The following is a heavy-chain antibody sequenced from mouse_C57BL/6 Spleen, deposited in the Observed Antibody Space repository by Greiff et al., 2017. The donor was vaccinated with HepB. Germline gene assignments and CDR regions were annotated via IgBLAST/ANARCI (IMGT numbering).Heavy chain of an antibody. CDR2: INPNNGGT. J-gene: IGHJ1*03. CDR1: GYTFTDNN. CDR3: ARLRPRYWYFEV. D-gene: IGHD2-12*01. V-gene: IGHV1-18*01. Sequence: EVQLQQSGPELVKPGASVKIPCKASGYTFTDNNMDWVKQSHGKSLEWIGDINPNNGGTIYNQKFKGKATLTVDKSSSTAYMELRSLTSEDTAVYYCARLRPRYWYFEVWGTWTTVTVSS.